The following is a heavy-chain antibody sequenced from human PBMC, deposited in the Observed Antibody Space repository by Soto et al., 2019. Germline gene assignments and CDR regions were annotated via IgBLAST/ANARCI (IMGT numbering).Heavy chain of an antibody. J-gene: IGHJ4*02. CDR1: GFTFSDYY. V-gene: IGHV3-11*01. Sequence: GGSLRLSCAASGFTFSDYYMSWIRQAPGGGLEWVSCISSDGSAIFYADSMKGRFTISRDNAKNSLVLQMDSLRAEDTAVYYCARGRQTPTYWGQGTLVTVSS. CDR3: ARGRQTPTY. CDR2: ISSDGSAI.